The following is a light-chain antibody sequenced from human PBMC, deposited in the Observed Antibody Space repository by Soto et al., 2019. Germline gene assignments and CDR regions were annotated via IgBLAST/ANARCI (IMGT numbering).Light chain of an antibody. Sequence: IVLTQSPGTLSLSPGERATLSCRASQSVSSIYLAWYQQKPGQAPRLLIYGASSRATGIPDRFSGSGSGTDFTLTISSLEPEDFALYFCQQRNNWPPTFGGGTKVE. CDR2: GAS. CDR1: QSVSSIY. J-gene: IGKJ4*01. V-gene: IGKV3D-20*02. CDR3: QQRNNWPPT.